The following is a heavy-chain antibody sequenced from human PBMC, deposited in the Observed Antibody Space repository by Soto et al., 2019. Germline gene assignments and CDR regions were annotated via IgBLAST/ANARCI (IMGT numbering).Heavy chain of an antibody. CDR2: INAGNGNT. J-gene: IGHJ4*02. CDR3: ARSIVVVTALDY. D-gene: IGHD2-21*02. Sequence: QVQLVQSGAEEKKPGASVKDSCKASGYTFTSYAMHWVRQAPGQRLEWMGWINAGNGNTKYSQKFQGRVTITRDTAASTAYMELSSLRSEDTAVYDCARSIVVVTALDYWGQGTLFTVSS. V-gene: IGHV1-3*05. CDR1: GYTFTSYA.